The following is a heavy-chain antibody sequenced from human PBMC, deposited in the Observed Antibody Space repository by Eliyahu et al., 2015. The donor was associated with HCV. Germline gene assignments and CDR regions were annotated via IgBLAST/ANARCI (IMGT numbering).Heavy chain of an antibody. CDR1: GGXFSXYA. D-gene: IGHD3-10*01. CDR2: IIPIFGTA. CDR3: ARGYYGSGSYYKSNYYYYGMDV. V-gene: IGHV1-69*06. J-gene: IGHJ6*02. Sequence: QVQLVQSGAEVKKPGSSVKVSCKASGGXFSXYAISWVRQAPGQGLEWMGGIIPIFGTANYAQKFQGRVTITADKSTSTAYMELSSLRSEDTAVYYCARGYYGSGSYYKSNYYYYGMDVWGQGTTVTVSS.